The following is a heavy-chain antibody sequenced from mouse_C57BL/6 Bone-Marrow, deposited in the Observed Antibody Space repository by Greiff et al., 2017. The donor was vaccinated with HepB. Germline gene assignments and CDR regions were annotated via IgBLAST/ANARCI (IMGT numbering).Heavy chain of an antibody. CDR2: ISYDGSN. CDR3: ASNRGAWFAY. V-gene: IGHV3-6*01. Sequence: VQLQQSGPGLVKPSQSLSLTCSVTGYSITSGYYWNWIRQFPGNKLEWMGYISYDGSNNYNPSLKNRISITRDTSKNQFFLKLNSVTTEDTATYYCASNRGAWFAYWGQGTLVTVSA. CDR1: GYSITSGYY. J-gene: IGHJ3*01.